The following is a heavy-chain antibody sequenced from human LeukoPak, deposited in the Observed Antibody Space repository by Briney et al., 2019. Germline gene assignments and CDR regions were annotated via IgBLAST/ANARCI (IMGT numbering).Heavy chain of an antibody. V-gene: IGHV3-48*04. Sequence: GGSLRLSCVASGFTFSTYSMIWVRQAPGKGLEWVSYSSSSSSTIFYADSVKGRFTISRDNAKNSLYLQMNSLRSEDTALYYCARVRSGSGSPWYYTPDYWGQGTLVTVSS. CDR1: GFTFSTYS. D-gene: IGHD3-10*01. CDR3: ARVRSGSGSPWYYTPDY. CDR2: SSSSSSTI. J-gene: IGHJ4*02.